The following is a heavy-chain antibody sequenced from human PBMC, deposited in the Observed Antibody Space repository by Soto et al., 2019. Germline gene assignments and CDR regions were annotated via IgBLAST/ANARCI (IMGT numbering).Heavy chain of an antibody. D-gene: IGHD3-3*01. CDR2: IYTSGST. CDR1: GGSISSYY. CDR3: ARDITIFGVETYYYYYGMDV. V-gene: IGHV4-4*07. J-gene: IGHJ6*02. Sequence: SETLSLTCTVSGGSISSYYWSWIRQPAGKGLEWIGRIYTSGSTNYNPSLKSRVTMSVDTSKNQFSLKLSSVTAADTAVYYCARDITIFGVETYYYYYGMDVWGQGTTVTVSS.